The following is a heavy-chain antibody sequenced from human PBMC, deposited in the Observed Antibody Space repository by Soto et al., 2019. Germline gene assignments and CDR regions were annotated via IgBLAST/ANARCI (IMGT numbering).Heavy chain of an antibody. CDR1: GYSFTSYW. J-gene: IGHJ6*02. V-gene: IGHV5-51*01. CDR2: IYPGDSDT. CDR3: AAYSGSFYYGMDV. D-gene: IGHD1-26*01. Sequence: GESLKISCKASGYSFTSYWIGWVRQMPGKGLEWMGIIYPGDSDTRYSPSFQGQVTISADKSISTAYLQWSSLKASDTAMYYCAAYSGSFYYGMDVWGQGTTVTVSS.